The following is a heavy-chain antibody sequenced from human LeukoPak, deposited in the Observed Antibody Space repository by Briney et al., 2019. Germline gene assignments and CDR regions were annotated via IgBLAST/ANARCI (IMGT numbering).Heavy chain of an antibody. CDR3: ARDLTGAGYYRYFDL. J-gene: IGHJ2*01. V-gene: IGHV4-31*03. CDR2: IYYSGST. D-gene: IGHD7-27*01. CDR1: GGSLSSVGYY. Sequence: SETLSLTCTVSGGSLSSVGYYWSWIRHHPGKGLEWIGYIYYSGSTYYNPSLKSRVTISVDTSKNQFSLKLRSVTAADTAVYYCARDLTGAGYYRYFDLWGRGTLVTVSS.